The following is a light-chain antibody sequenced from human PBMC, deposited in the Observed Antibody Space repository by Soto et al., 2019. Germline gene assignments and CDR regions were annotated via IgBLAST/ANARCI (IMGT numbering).Light chain of an antibody. CDR3: QRYNSAPLT. Sequence: DIQMTQSPSSLSASLGDRVTITCRASQGIGVYLAWFQQKPGKFPKLLIYAASALQSGVPSRFSGSGSGTDFTLTISSLQSEDIATYYCQRYNSAPLTCGGGTKVDI. J-gene: IGKJ4*01. V-gene: IGKV1-27*01. CDR2: AAS. CDR1: QGIGVY.